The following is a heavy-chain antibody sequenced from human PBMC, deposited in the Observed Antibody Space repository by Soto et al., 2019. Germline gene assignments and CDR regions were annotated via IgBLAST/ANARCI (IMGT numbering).Heavy chain of an antibody. CDR1: VFPFSAYY. V-gene: IGHV3-11*06. CDR3: ARESEDLTSNFDY. CDR2: ISSTTNYI. J-gene: IGHJ4*02. Sequence: GSLGLSCAASVFPFSAYYMSWVRQARGQGLEWVASISSTTNYIYYGDSMKGRFTISRDNAKNSLYLEMNGLRAEDTAVYYGARESEDLTSNFDYWGQGTLVTVSS.